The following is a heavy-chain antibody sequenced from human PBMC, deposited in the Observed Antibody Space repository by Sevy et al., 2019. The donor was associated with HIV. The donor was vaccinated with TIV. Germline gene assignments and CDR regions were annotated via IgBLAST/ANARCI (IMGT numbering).Heavy chain of an antibody. CDR3: ATTKDYYESSGSPFDY. J-gene: IGHJ4*02. V-gene: IGHV1-24*01. Sequence: ASVKASCKVSGYTLTKLSMHWVRQGPGKGLEWMGSFDPEDGETIYAQKFQGRVTMTEDTSTDTAHMELRSLKSEDTAVYYCATTKDYYESSGSPFDYWGQGTLVTVSS. CDR1: GYTLTKLS. D-gene: IGHD3-22*01. CDR2: FDPEDGET.